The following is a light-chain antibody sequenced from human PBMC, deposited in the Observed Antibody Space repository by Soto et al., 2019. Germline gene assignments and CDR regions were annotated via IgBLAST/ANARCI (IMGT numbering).Light chain of an antibody. Sequence: QSVLTQPASVSGSPGQSITISCTGTSSDVGGYNYVSWYQQHPGKAPKLMIYDVSNRPSGVSNRFSGSKSGNTASLTISGLQAEDEADYYCSSYPGSSTSVVFGGGTKVTVL. CDR3: SSYPGSSTSVV. J-gene: IGLJ2*01. V-gene: IGLV2-14*01. CDR2: DVS. CDR1: SSDVGGYNY.